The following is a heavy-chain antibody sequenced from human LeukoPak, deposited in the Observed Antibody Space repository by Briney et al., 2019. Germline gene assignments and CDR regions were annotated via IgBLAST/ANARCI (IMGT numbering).Heavy chain of an antibody. CDR2: TYYRSKWYN. D-gene: IGHD6-13*01. J-gene: IGHJ3*02. V-gene: IGHV6-1*01. Sequence: SQTLSLTCAISGDSVSSNSAAWNWIRQSPSRGLEWLGRTYYRSKWYNDYAVSVKSRITINPDTSKNQFSLQLNSVTPEDTAMYYCARDQDSSWFPGVGDAVFDIWGKGTMVTVSS. CDR1: GDSVSSNSAA. CDR3: ARDQDSSWFPGVGDAVFDI.